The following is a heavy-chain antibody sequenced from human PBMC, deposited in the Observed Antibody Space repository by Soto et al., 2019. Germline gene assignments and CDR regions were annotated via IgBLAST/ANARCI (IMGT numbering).Heavy chain of an antibody. Sequence: EVQLVESGGDLVKPGGSLRLSCAASGFIFSHAWFHWVRQPPGKGLELVARVKNNGGATDYAPSVQGRFTISRDDSKDTVYLQMSSPTSEDTSIYYCAADLGPAYDSNTWFDPWGQGTLVSVSS. CDR3: AADLGPAYDSNTWFDP. D-gene: IGHD2-21*01. CDR2: VKNNGGAT. CDR1: GFIFSHAW. V-gene: IGHV3-15*07. J-gene: IGHJ5*02.